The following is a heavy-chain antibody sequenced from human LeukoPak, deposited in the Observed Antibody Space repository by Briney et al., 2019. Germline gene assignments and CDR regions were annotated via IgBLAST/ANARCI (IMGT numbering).Heavy chain of an antibody. CDR2: IYYSGST. V-gene: IGHV4-39*07. J-gene: IGHJ4*02. CDR3: ASSFWGSGWYLGDY. D-gene: IGHD6-19*01. CDR1: GGSLSSSSYY. Sequence: SETLSLTCTVSGGSLSSSSYYWGWIRQPPGKGLEWIGSIYYSGSTNYNPSLKSRVTISVDTSKNQFSLKLSSVTAADTAVYYCASSFWGSGWYLGDYWGQGTLVTVSS.